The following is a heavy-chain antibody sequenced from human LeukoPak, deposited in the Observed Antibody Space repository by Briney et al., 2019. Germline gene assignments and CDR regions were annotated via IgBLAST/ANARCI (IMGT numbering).Heavy chain of an antibody. V-gene: IGHV3-43D*03. CDR1: GFTFDDYA. CDR2: ISWDGYTT. Sequence: GGSLRLSCTASGFTFDDYAMHWVRQTPGKGLEWVSLISWDGYTTYYADSVRGRFTISRDNAKNSLYLQMNSLRAEDTAVYYCARDEYNWNVDAFDIWGQGTVVTVSS. J-gene: IGHJ3*02. D-gene: IGHD1-20*01. CDR3: ARDEYNWNVDAFDI.